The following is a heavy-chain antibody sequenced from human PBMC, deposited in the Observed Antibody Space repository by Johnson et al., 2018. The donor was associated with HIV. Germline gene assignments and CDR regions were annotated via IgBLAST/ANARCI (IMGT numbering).Heavy chain of an antibody. V-gene: IGHV3-15*01. CDR1: GFTFSNAW. Sequence: VQLVESGGGLVKPAGSPRFSCVASGFTFSNAWLNWVRQAPGKGLEWAGRINSKTAGGTADYAAPAKGRFTISRDDSKNTLYLQMKSLKTEDTAVYYCTTDGDSSSWNRDAFDIWGQGTMVTVSS. D-gene: IGHD6-13*01. J-gene: IGHJ3*02. CDR3: TTDGDSSSWNRDAFDI. CDR2: INSKTAGGTA.